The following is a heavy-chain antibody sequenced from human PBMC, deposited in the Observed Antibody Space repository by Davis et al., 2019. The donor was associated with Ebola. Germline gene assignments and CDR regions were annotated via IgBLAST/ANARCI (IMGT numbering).Heavy chain of an antibody. D-gene: IGHD5-18*01. J-gene: IGHJ3*02. Sequence: GESLKISCTDSVITFSSYAMTWVRQAPGKGLEWVSAISGSGGSTYYADSVKGRFTISRDNSKKTLYLQMNSLRAEDTAVYYCAKDKRGIQLWFDAFEIWGQGTMVTVSS. V-gene: IGHV3-23*01. CDR2: ISGSGGST. CDR3: AKDKRGIQLWFDAFEI. CDR1: VITFSSYA.